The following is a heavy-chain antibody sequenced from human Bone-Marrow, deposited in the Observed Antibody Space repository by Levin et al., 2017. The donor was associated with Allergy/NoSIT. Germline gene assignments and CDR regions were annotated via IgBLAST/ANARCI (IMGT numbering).Heavy chain of an antibody. D-gene: IGHD3-10*01. J-gene: IGHJ4*02. V-gene: IGHV1-69*15. Sequence: KISCEASGGTFSNYAFNWVRQAPGQGPEWMGNIMPIFGTPNYAQRFQGRVTITADELTSTAYLELNSLRSEDTAVYYCASPSSGVNPLDCWGQGTLVTVSS. CDR1: GGTFSNYA. CDR3: ASPSSGVNPLDC. CDR2: IMPIFGTP.